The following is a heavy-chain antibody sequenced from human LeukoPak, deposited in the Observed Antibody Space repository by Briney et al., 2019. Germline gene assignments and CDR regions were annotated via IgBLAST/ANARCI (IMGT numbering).Heavy chain of an antibody. CDR1: GGSISSYY. CDR3: ARLEQQLVQGAYYFDY. J-gene: IGHJ4*02. D-gene: IGHD6-13*01. Sequence: SETLSLTCTVSGGSISSYYWSWIRQPPGKGPEWIGYIYYSGSTNYNPSLKSRVTISVDTSKNQFSLKLSSVTAADTAVYYCARLEQQLVQGAYYFDYWGQGTLVTVSS. CDR2: IYYSGST. V-gene: IGHV4-59*08.